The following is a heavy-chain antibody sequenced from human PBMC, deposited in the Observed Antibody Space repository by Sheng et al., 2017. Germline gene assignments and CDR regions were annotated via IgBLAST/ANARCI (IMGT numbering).Heavy chain of an antibody. Sequence: EVQLLESGGGLVQPGGSLRLSCAASGFTFSSYAMSWVRQAPGKGLEWVSAISGSGGSTYYADSVKGRFTISRDNSKNTLYLQMNSLRAEDTAVYYCAKGVVPAKYYYYGMDVWGQGTTVTVSS. CDR2: ISGSGGST. CDR3: AKGVVPAKYYYYGMDV. J-gene: IGHJ6*02. D-gene: IGHD2-2*01. CDR1: GFTFSSYA. V-gene: IGHV3-23*01.